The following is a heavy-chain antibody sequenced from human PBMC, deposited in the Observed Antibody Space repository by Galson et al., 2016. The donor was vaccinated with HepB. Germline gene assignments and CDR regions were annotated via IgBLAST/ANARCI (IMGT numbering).Heavy chain of an antibody. V-gene: IGHV4-31*03. CDR1: GGSISSGTYY. Sequence: TLSLTCTVSGGSISSGTYYWSWIRQHPGKGLEWIGYIYYSGSTYYNPSLNSRVTISIDTSKNHFSLKLNSVTAADTAVYYCARTTGDCGGDCSWFDPWGQGTLVTVSS. J-gene: IGHJ5*02. CDR2: IYYSGST. CDR3: ARTTGDCGGDCSWFDP. D-gene: IGHD2-21*02.